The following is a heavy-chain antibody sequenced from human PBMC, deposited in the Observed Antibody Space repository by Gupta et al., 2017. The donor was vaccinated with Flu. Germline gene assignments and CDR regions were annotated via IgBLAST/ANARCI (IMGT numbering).Heavy chain of an antibody. CDR3: ARGPYSSGWYEY. V-gene: IGHV4-59*01. Sequence: QVQLQESGPELVKPSETLSLTCTVSGGSISGYYWSWIRQPPGKGLEWIGYIYDSGNTNYNPSLKSRVTMSVDTSKNQFSPNLSSVTAADTAVYYCARGPYSSGWYEYWGQGTLVIVSS. CDR2: IYDSGNT. D-gene: IGHD6-19*01. CDR1: GGSISGYY. J-gene: IGHJ4*02.